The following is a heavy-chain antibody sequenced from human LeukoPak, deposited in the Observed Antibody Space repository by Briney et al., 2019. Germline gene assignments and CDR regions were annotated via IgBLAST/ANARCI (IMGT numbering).Heavy chain of an antibody. CDR2: IKQDGSEK. V-gene: IGHV3-7*01. CDR1: GFTFSGYW. CDR3: ARDTGDFWSGYAFDP. D-gene: IGHD3-3*01. Sequence: GGSMSLSCAASGFTFSGYWMSWVRQAPGKGLEWVANIKQDGSEKYYVDSVKGRFTISRDNAKNSLYLQMNSLRAEDTAVYYCARDTGDFWSGYAFDPWGQGTLVTVSS. J-gene: IGHJ5*02.